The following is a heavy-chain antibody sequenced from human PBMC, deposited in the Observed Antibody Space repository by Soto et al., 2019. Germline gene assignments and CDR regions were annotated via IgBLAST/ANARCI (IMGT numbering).Heavy chain of an antibody. Sequence: SETLSLTCTVSGGSVSSDTHYWSWIRQPPGKRLEWIGFIYSSGSTNYNPSLKSRVTMSVDTSKNQFSLKLRSVIVADTAVYYCASSGYYLPFDYWGQGTLVTVSS. J-gene: IGHJ4*02. CDR3: ASSGYYLPFDY. D-gene: IGHD3-22*01. CDR2: IYSSGST. CDR1: GGSVSSDTHY. V-gene: IGHV4-61*01.